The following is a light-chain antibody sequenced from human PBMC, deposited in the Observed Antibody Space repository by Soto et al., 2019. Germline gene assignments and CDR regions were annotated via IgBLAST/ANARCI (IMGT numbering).Light chain of an antibody. CDR1: SSDVGGYNY. CDR3: YSYGGSYTYV. Sequence: QSALTQPRSVSGSPGQSVTISCTGTSSDVGGYNYVSWYQQHPGKAPKVMIYDVNKRPSGVPARFSGSKSGNTASLTISGLQAEDEADYYCYSYGGSYTYVFGTGTKLTVL. J-gene: IGLJ1*01. V-gene: IGLV2-11*01. CDR2: DVN.